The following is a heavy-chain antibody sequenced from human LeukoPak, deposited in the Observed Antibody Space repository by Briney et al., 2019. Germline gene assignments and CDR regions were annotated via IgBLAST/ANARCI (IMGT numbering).Heavy chain of an antibody. Sequence: GGSLRLSCAASGFTFSSNGMSGVRQAPEKGLEWVSSITGSGGDTYYADSVKGRFTISRDNSKNTLYLQMNSLRADDTAVYYCTKRSSTVTPKTYYFDYWGQGTLVTVSS. CDR2: ITGSGGDT. V-gene: IGHV3-23*01. CDR1: GFTFSSNG. CDR3: TKRSSTVTPKTYYFDY. J-gene: IGHJ4*02. D-gene: IGHD4-17*01.